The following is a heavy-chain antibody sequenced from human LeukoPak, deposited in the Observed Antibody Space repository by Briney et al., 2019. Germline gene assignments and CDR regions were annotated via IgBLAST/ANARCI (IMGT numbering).Heavy chain of an antibody. CDR1: GGSISSYY. Sequence: SETLSLTCTVSGGSISSYYWSWIRQPPGKGLEWIGYIYGSGSTNYNPSLKSRVTISVETSKNQFSLKLSSVTAADTAVFYCSSLTAADAFDIWGQGTMVTVSS. D-gene: IGHD2-21*02. J-gene: IGHJ3*02. CDR2: IYGSGST. V-gene: IGHV4-59*01. CDR3: SSLTAADAFDI.